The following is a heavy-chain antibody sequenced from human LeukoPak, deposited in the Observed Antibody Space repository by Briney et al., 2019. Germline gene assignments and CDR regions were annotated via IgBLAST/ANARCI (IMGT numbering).Heavy chain of an antibody. CDR1: GGSIIGYY. Sequence: PSETLSLTCTVSGGSIIGYYWSWIRQPPGKGLEWIGYIYYTGSTNYNPSLKSRVTISIDTSKNQFSLKLSSVTAADTAVYYCARSTNYYMDVWGKGTTVTISS. J-gene: IGHJ6*03. CDR3: ARSTNYYMDV. CDR2: IYYTGST. V-gene: IGHV4-59*08.